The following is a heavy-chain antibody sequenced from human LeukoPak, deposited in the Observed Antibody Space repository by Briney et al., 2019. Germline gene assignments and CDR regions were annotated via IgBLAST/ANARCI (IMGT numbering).Heavy chain of an antibody. CDR1: GYTFTGYY. CDR2: IIPIFGTA. CDR3: ARVVGGRFLEWFYFDY. V-gene: IGHV1-69*13. Sequence: SVKVSCKASGYTFTGYYMHWVRQAPGQGLEWMGGIIPIFGTANYAQKFQGRVTITADESTSTAYMELSSLRSEDTAVYYCARVVGGRFLEWFYFDYWGRGTLVTVSS. J-gene: IGHJ4*02. D-gene: IGHD3-3*01.